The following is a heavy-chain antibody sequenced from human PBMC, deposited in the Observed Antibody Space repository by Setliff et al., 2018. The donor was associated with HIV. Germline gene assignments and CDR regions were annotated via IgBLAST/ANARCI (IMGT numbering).Heavy chain of an antibody. CDR2: ISGSGGST. D-gene: IGHD3-9*01. J-gene: IGHJ6*03. CDR3: ARVSPPPDNYFYYYMDV. Sequence: PGGSLRLSCAASGFTFSSYAMSWVRQAPGKGLEWVSAISGSGGSTYYADSVKGRFTISRDNSKNTLYLQMNSLRGEDTAVYYCARVSPPPDNYFYYYMDVWGKGTTVTVSS. V-gene: IGHV3-23*01. CDR1: GFTFSSYA.